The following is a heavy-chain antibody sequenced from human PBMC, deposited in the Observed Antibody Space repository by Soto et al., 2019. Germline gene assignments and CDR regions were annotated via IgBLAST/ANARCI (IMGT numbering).Heavy chain of an antibody. CDR1: GFTVSSNY. Sequence: PGGSLRLSCAASGFTVSSNYMSWVRQAPGKGLEWVSVIYSGGTTYYADSVKGRFTISRDNSKNTLYLQMNSLRAEDTAVYYCARDGRYTESWYNWFDPWGQGTLVTVSS. CDR3: ARDGRYTESWYNWFDP. V-gene: IGHV3-66*01. J-gene: IGHJ5*02. CDR2: IYSGGTT. D-gene: IGHD3-16*02.